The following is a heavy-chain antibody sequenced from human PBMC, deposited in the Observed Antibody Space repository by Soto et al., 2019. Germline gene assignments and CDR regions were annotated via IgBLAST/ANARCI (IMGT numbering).Heavy chain of an antibody. V-gene: IGHV1-69*12. CDR1: GGTFSSYA. CDR3: SRGGKVGCSGGSCYDLAFDI. CDR2: IIPIFGTA. Sequence: QVQLVQSGAEVKKPGSSVKVSCKASGGTFSSYAISWVRQAPGQGLEWMGGIIPIFGTANYAQKFQGRVTITADESTSTAYMELRSMRSEDTAVYYCSRGGKVGCSGGSCYDLAFDIWGQGTMVTVSS. D-gene: IGHD2-15*01. J-gene: IGHJ3*02.